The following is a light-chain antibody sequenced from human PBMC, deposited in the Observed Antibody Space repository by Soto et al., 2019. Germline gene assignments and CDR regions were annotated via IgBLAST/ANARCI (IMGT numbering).Light chain of an antibody. CDR3: QTWGTGIHV. V-gene: IGLV4-69*01. J-gene: IGLJ1*01. CDR1: SGHSSYA. CDR2: LNSDGSH. Sequence: QLVLTQSPSASASLGASVKFTCTRSSGHSSYAIAWHQQQPEKGPRYLMKLNSDGSHSKGDGIPDRFSGSSSGAERYLTISRLQSEDEAYYYCQTWGTGIHVFGTGTKLTVL.